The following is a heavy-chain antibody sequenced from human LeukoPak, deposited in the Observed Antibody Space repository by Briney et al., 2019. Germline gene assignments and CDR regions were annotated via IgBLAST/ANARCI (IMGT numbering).Heavy chain of an antibody. J-gene: IGHJ6*03. CDR2: ISSGSTI. V-gene: IGHV3-48*03. Sequence: GGSLRLSCAASGFTFSSYEMNWVRQAPGKGLEWVSYISSGSTIYYADSVKGRFTISRDNAKNSLYLQMNSLRAEDTAVYYCARGPRNYVGEYYYYMDVWGKGTTVTVSS. CDR1: GFTFSSYE. CDR3: ARGPRNYVGEYYYYMDV. D-gene: IGHD4-11*01.